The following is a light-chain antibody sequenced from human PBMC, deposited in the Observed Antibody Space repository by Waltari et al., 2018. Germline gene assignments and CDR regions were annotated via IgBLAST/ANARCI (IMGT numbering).Light chain of an antibody. Sequence: DIQMTQSPSSLSASVGDRVTITCRATQGIFNSLAWFQQKPGQAPKSLIYAASSLQRGVPSRFSGSGSGTDFTLIISSLQPEDFATYYCQQYSVYPRTFGGGTKVQIK. CDR2: AAS. CDR3: QQYSVYPRT. V-gene: IGKV1-16*01. CDR1: QGIFNS. J-gene: IGKJ4*01.